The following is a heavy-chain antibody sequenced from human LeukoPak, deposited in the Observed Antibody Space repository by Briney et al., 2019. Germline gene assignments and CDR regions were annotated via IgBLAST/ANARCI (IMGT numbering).Heavy chain of an antibody. CDR3: ARGHSSGWRATNYGMDV. D-gene: IGHD6-19*01. Sequence: ASVKVSCKASGYTFTGYYMHWVRQAPRQGLEWMGWINPNSGGTNYAQKFQGWVTMTRDTSISTAYVELSRLRSDDTAVYYCARGHSSGWRATNYGMDVWGQGTTVTVSS. CDR1: GYTFTGYY. J-gene: IGHJ6*02. V-gene: IGHV1-2*04. CDR2: INPNSGGT.